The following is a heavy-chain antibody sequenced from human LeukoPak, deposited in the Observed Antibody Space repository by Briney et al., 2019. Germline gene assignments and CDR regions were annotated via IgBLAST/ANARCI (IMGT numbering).Heavy chain of an antibody. D-gene: IGHD5-12*01. CDR3: AKDLMTGASGYDRFDY. CDR2: ISYDGNNK. J-gene: IGHJ4*02. V-gene: IGHV3-30*18. Sequence: GRSLRLSCAASGFTFSSYGMHWVRQAPGKGLEWVAVISYDGNNKYYADSVKGRFTTSRDNSKNTLYLQMNSPRAEDTAVYYCAKDLMTGASGYDRFDYWGQGTLVTVSS. CDR1: GFTFSSYG.